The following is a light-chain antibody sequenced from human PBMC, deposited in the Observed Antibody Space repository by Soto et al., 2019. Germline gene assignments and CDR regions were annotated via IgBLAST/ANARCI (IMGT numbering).Light chain of an antibody. CDR2: GAS. J-gene: IGKJ1*01. V-gene: IGKV3-15*01. Sequence: EIVMTQSPATLSVSPGERATLSCRASQDISTNLAWYQQKPGQAPRLLIYGASTRATGIPARFSGSVSGTEFTLTISSLQSEDFAVYYCQQYDNWLRTFGQGTKVEIK. CDR3: QQYDNWLRT. CDR1: QDISTN.